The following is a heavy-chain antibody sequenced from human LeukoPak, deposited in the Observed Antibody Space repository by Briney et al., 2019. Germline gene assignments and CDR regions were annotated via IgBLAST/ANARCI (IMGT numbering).Heavy chain of an antibody. CDR2: IYYTGST. CDR3: ARRGGSGWSFDY. V-gene: IGHV4-61*01. D-gene: IGHD3-10*01. J-gene: IGHJ4*02. CDR1: GGSVSSGTYY. Sequence: SETLSLTCTVSGGSVSSGTYYWSWIRQPPGKGLEWIGYIYYTGSTNYNPSLKSRLTISVDTSKNQFSLKLSSVTAADTAVYYCARRGGSGWSFDYWGQGTLVTVSS.